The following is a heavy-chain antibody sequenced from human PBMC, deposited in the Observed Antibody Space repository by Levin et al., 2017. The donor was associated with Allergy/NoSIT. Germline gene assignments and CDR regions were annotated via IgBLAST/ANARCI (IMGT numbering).Heavy chain of an antibody. CDR3: AKGTSEYGYPHLDY. CDR1: GFTFRSYG. D-gene: IGHD5-18*01. J-gene: IGHJ4*02. CDR2: ISSDGSNT. V-gene: IGHV3-30*18. Sequence: RPGGSLRLSCAVSGFTFRSYGIHWVRQAPGEGLEWVATISSDGSNTYYAGSVRGRFTISRDNSKNTLYLQINSLRTADTAVYYCAKGTSEYGYPHLDYWGQGTLVTVSS.